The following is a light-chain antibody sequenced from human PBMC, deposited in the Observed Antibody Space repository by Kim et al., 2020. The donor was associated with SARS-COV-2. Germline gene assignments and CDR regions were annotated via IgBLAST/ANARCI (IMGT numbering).Light chain of an antibody. J-gene: IGKJ4*01. CDR1: QSVSSY. V-gene: IGKV3-11*01. Sequence: LSPGERATHAGRASQSVSSYLAWYQQKPGQAPRLLIYDASNRATGIPARFSGSGSGTDFTLTISSLEPEDFAVYYCQQRSNWPLTFGGGTKVDIK. CDR2: DAS. CDR3: QQRSNWPLT.